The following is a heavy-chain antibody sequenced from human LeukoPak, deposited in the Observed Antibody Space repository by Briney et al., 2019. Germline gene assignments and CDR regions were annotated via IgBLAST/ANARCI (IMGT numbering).Heavy chain of an antibody. Sequence: GGSLRLSCAASGFTFSSYAMSWVRQAPGKGLEWVSAISGSGGSTYYADSVKGRFTISRDNSKNTLYLQMNSLRAEDTAVYYCATRPEYSYGYEGTDYWGQGTLVTVSS. CDR2: ISGSGGST. D-gene: IGHD5-18*01. CDR3: ATRPEYSYGYEGTDY. V-gene: IGHV3-23*01. CDR1: GFTFSSYA. J-gene: IGHJ4*02.